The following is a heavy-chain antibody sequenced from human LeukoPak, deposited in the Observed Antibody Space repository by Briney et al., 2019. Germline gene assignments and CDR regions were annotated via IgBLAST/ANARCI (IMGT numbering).Heavy chain of an antibody. J-gene: IGHJ4*02. CDR3: ARAHPSSSMIVVAEEGVYFDY. CDR2: IYHSGST. Sequence: SQTLSLTCTVSGGSISSGGYYWSWIRQPPGKGLEWIGYIYHSGSTYYNPSLKSRVTISVDRSKNQFSLKLSSVTAADTAVYYCARAHPSSSMIVVAEEGVYFDYWGQGTLVTVSS. D-gene: IGHD3-22*01. V-gene: IGHV4-30-2*01. CDR1: GGSISSGGYY.